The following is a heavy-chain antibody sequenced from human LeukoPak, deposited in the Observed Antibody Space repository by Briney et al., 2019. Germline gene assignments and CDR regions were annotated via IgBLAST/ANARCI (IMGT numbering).Heavy chain of an antibody. CDR3: ARVRKSGEQWLVWGMDY. D-gene: IGHD6-19*01. Sequence: ASVRVSCKASGGTFSSYAISWVRQAPGQGLEWMGWINPSSGGTNYAQKFQGRVTMTRDTSISTAHMELIRLRSEDTAIYYCARVRKSGEQWLVWGMDYWGQGTLVTVS. CDR1: GGTFSSYA. CDR2: INPSSGGT. V-gene: IGHV1-2*02. J-gene: IGHJ4*02.